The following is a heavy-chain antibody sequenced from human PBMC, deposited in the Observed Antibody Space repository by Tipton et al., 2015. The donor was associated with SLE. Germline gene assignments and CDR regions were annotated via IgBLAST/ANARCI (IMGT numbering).Heavy chain of an antibody. CDR1: GFTFNNYW. J-gene: IGHJ6*02. CDR3: ARKAVVPGAIRDFFGKDV. CDR2: INGDGSST. Sequence: SLRLSCAASGFTFNNYWMHWVRQVPGKGPVWVSHINGDGSSTSYADSVKGRFTISRDNAKNTLYLQMNSLRVEDTTVYYCARKAVVPGAIRDFFGKDVRGQGTTGAVAS. D-gene: IGHD2-2*01. V-gene: IGHV3-74*01.